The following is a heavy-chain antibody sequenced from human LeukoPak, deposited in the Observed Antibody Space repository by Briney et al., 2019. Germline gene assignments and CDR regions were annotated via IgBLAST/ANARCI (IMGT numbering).Heavy chain of an antibody. CDR1: GGSISSYY. CDR2: IYYSGST. Sequence: SETLSLTCTVSGGSISSYYWSWIRQPPGKGLEWIGYIYYSGSTNYNPSLKSRVTISVDTSKNQFSLKLSSVTAADTAVYYCARIDYYDSSGYPTYWYFDLWGRGTLVTVSS. D-gene: IGHD3-22*01. J-gene: IGHJ2*01. CDR3: ARIDYYDSSGYPTYWYFDL. V-gene: IGHV4-59*08.